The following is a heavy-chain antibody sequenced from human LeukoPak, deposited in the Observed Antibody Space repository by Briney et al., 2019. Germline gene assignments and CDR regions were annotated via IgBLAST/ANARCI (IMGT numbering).Heavy chain of an antibody. V-gene: IGHV4-39*07. CDR3: ARGPYLYCSSTSCYSHRGFDP. D-gene: IGHD2-2*01. CDR2: INHSGST. Sequence: SETLSLTCTVSGGSVSSGSYYWSWIRQPPGKGLEWIGEINHSGSTNYNPSLKSRVTISVDTSKNQFSLKLSSVTAADTAVYYCARGPYLYCSSTSCYSHRGFDPWGQGTLVTVSS. J-gene: IGHJ5*02. CDR1: GGSVSSGSYY.